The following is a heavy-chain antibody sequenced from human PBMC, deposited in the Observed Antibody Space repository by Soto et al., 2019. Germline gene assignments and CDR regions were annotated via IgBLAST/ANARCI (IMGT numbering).Heavy chain of an antibody. V-gene: IGHV4-4*02. Sequence: QVQLQESGPGLVKPSGTLSLTCAVSGGSISSSNWWSWVRQHLGKGLDWIGEIYPSGSTNYYPSLMRRVTISVDKSKNQFSLKLSSVTAADTALYYCASLDSASYYWYFDLWGRGTLVTVSS. D-gene: IGHD1-26*01. CDR2: IYPSGST. J-gene: IGHJ2*01. CDR3: ASLDSASYYWYFDL. CDR1: GGSISSSNW.